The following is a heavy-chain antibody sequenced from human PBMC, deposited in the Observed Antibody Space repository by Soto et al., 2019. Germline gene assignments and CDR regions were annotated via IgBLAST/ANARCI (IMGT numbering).Heavy chain of an antibody. D-gene: IGHD2-15*01. CDR1: GYTFICYP. CDR2: INAGNGNT. CDR3: ARELGYCSGGSCRYYYGMDV. Sequence: ASGKVPGNASGYTFICYPIDWVRQAPGQGLEWMGWINAGNGNTKYSQKFQGRVTITRDTSASTAYMELSSLRSEDTAVYYCARELGYCSGGSCRYYYGMDVWGQGTTVPVYS. V-gene: IGHV1-3*01. J-gene: IGHJ6*01.